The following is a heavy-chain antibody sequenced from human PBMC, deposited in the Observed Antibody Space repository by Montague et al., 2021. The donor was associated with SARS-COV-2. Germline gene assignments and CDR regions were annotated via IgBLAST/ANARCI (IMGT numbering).Heavy chain of an antibody. J-gene: IGHJ6*02. CDR1: GGSISSRRYY. Sequence: SETLSLTCTVSGGSISSRRYYWASIRQPPGKRLEWIGSIYYRGSTSYTPSLQSRVTISVDTSKNQFSLKLSSVTAADTAVYYCARVGRQQLVRLSGMDVWGQGTTVTVSS. V-gene: IGHV4-39*07. D-gene: IGHD6-13*01. CDR3: ARVGRQQLVRLSGMDV. CDR2: IYYRGST.